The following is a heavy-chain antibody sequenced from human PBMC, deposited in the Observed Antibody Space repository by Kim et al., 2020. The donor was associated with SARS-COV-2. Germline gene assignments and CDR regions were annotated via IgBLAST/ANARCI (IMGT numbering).Heavy chain of an antibody. CDR1: GYTFTSYG. D-gene: IGHD6-19*01. J-gene: IGHJ5*02. V-gene: IGHV1-18*01. CDR3: ARVVAVAGTGWFDP. CDR2: ISPYNGNT. Sequence: ASVKVSCKASGYTFTSYGISWVRQAPGQGLEWMGWISPYNGNTNCAQKLQGRVTMTTDTSTSTAYMELRSLRSDDTAVYYCARVVAVAGTGWFDPWGQGTLVTVSS.